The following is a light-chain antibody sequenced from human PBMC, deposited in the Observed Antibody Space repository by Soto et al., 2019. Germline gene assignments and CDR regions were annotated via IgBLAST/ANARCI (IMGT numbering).Light chain of an antibody. CDR1: QGISNW. CDR2: HAS. CDR3: QHYNSYSEA. Sequence: DIQMTQSPSSLSASVGDTVTITCRASQGISNWLAWYQQKPGTAPKVLIYHASNLQSGVPSRFSGSGSGTEFTLSISRLQTDDFATYYCQHYNSYSEACGQGTKGDIK. V-gene: IGKV1-5*01. J-gene: IGKJ1*01.